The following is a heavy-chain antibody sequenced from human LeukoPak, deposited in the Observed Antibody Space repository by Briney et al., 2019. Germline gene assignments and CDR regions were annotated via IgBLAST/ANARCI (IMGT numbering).Heavy chain of an antibody. V-gene: IGHV1-2*02. Sequence: GTSVKVSCKASGYTFTGYYMHWVRQAPGQGLEWMGWINPNSGGTNYAQKFQGRVTMTRDTSISTAYMELSRLRSDDTAVYYCARDWADYYDSSGQQSVPLYWGQGTLVTVSS. D-gene: IGHD3-22*01. CDR2: INPNSGGT. CDR3: ARDWADYYDSSGQQSVPLY. J-gene: IGHJ4*02. CDR1: GYTFTGYY.